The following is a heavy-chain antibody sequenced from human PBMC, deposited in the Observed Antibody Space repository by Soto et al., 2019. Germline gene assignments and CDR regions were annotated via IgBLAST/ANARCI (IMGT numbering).Heavy chain of an antibody. Sequence: EVHLVESGGGLVKPGGSLRLSCAVSGFTFSSCTRNWVRQAPGKGLEWVSSISPSTSHIYYADSVKGRLTISRDNAKKSRVLKMNSAREEDRAVYYCSGCSGGACHQNYGMDVWVQGTTVTVSS. CDR3: SGCSGGACHQNYGMDV. V-gene: IGHV3-21*01. CDR2: ISPSTSHI. D-gene: IGHD2-15*01. J-gene: IGHJ6*02. CDR1: GFTFSSCT.